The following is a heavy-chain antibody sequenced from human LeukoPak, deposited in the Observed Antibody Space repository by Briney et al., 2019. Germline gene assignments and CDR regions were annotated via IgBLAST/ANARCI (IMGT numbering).Heavy chain of an antibody. V-gene: IGHV3-7*01. CDR1: GFTLSSYW. J-gene: IGHJ6*04. D-gene: IGHD3-10*02. CDR2: IKQDGSEK. Sequence: GGSLRLSCAASGFTLSSYWMSWVRKAPGKGLEWVASIKQDGSEKYFVDSVKGRFTIFRDNTENSLYLQMNSLRAEDTAVYYCAELGITMIGGVWGKGTTVTISS. CDR3: AELGITMIGGV.